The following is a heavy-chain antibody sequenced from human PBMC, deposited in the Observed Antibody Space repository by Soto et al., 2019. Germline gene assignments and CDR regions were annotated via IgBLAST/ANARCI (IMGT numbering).Heavy chain of an antibody. Sequence: ETLSLTCTVSGGSVSSGSYYWSWIRQPPGKGLEWIGYIYYSGSTNYNPSLKSRVTISVDTSKNQFSLKLSSVTAADTAVYYGARVNSSTAPFDYWGQGTLVTVSS. D-gene: IGHD5-18*01. CDR3: ARVNSSTAPFDY. CDR2: IYYSGST. CDR1: GGSVSSGSYY. J-gene: IGHJ4*02. V-gene: IGHV4-61*01.